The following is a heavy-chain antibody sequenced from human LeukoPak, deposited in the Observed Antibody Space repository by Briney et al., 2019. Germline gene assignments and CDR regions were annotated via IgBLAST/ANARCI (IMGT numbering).Heavy chain of an antibody. CDR1: GYSISSVYY. CDR3: LPTKKDYSYYYMDV. CDR2: INHIGST. J-gene: IGHJ6*03. D-gene: IGHD2-2*01. V-gene: IGHV4-38-2*02. Sequence: SETLSLTCTVSGYSISSVYYWGWIRQPPGKGLEWIGSINHIGSTYYNPSLKRRVTISVDTSKNQFSLKLSSDCARGRTGYHLLPTKKDYSYYYMDVWDKGTTVTVSS.